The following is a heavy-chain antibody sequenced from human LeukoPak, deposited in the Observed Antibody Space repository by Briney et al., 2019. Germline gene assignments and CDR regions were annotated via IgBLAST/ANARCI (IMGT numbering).Heavy chain of an antibody. J-gene: IGHJ4*02. CDR2: IKSKTDGGTT. CDR1: GFTFSNAW. CDR3: TTGYCSSTSCSTLDY. V-gene: IGHV3-15*01. D-gene: IGHD2-2*01. Sequence: GGSLRLSWAASGFTFSNAWMSWVRQAPGKGLEWVGRIKSKTDGGTTDYAAPVKGRFTISRDDSKNTLYLQMNSLKTEDTAVYYCTTGYCSSTSCSTLDYWGQGTLVTVSS.